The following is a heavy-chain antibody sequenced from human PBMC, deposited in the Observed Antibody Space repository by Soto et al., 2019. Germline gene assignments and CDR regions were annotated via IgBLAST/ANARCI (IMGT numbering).Heavy chain of an antibody. CDR1: GVTVTSND. V-gene: IGHV3-66*01. J-gene: IGHJ4*02. Sequence: PGGSLRLSCTASGVTVTSNDMSWVRQAPGKGLEWVSIIYSGGRTYYADSVKGRFTISRDNSKNTLYLQMNSLRAEDTAMYYCARGTDTPARFDYWGQGTLVTVSS. CDR3: ARGTDTPARFDY. CDR2: IYSGGRT. D-gene: IGHD1-1*01.